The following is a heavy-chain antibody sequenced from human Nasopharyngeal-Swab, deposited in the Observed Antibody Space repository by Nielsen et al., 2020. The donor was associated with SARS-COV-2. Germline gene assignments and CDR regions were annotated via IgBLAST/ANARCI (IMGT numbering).Heavy chain of an antibody. J-gene: IGHJ4*02. CDR2: INHSGST. D-gene: IGHD6-6*01. V-gene: IGHV4-34*01. CDR1: GFTFSTYS. Sequence: ESLKISCTASGFTFSTYSMNWIRQPPGKGLEWIGEINHSGSTNYNPSLKSRVTISVDTSKNQFSLKLSSVTAADTAVYYCARGRSSYFDYWGQGTLVTVSS. CDR3: ARGRSSYFDY.